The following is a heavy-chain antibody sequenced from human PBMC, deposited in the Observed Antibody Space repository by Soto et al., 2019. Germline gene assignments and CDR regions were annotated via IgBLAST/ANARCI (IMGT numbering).Heavy chain of an antibody. V-gene: IGHV1-69*13. D-gene: IGHD2-2*02. CDR3: ARSGVPAAISDYYYYGMDV. J-gene: IGHJ6*02. Sequence: GASVKVSCKASGGTFSSYAISWVRQAPGQGLEWMGGIIPILGTANYAQKFQGRVTITADESTSTAYMELSSLRSEDTAVYYCARSGVPAAISDYYYYGMDVWGQGTTVTVSS. CDR1: GGTFSSYA. CDR2: IIPILGTA.